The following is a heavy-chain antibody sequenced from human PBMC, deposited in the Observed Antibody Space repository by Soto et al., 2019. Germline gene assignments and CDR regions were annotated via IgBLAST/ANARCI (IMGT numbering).Heavy chain of an antibody. CDR3: ATDDGTGFKS. V-gene: IGHV1-69*04. CDR2: IFPLLAMV. Sequence: QVHLVQYGAEMKKPGSSVKVSCKVSGGDLTNSGISWVRQAPGQGLEWMGGIFPLLAMVDYSQKFQGRVTIIAVESTNTAYMDLGSLKSDDTAVYYCATDDGTGFKSWGQGTLVIVSS. D-gene: IGHD1-1*01. CDR1: GGDLTNSG. J-gene: IGHJ4*02.